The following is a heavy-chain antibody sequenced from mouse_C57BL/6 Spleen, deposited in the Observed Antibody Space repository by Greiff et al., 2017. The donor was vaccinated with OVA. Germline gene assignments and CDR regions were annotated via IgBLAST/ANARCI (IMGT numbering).Heavy chain of an antibody. Sequence: QVQLQQSGAELVMPGASVKLSCKASGYTFTSYWMHWVKQRPGQGLEWIGEIDPSDSYTNYNQKFKGKSTLTVDKSSSTAYMQLSSLTSEDSAVYYCARWFGNYRYFDYWGQGTTLTVSS. D-gene: IGHD2-1*01. CDR2: IDPSDSYT. CDR1: GYTFTSYW. V-gene: IGHV1-69*01. CDR3: ARWFGNYRYFDY. J-gene: IGHJ2*01.